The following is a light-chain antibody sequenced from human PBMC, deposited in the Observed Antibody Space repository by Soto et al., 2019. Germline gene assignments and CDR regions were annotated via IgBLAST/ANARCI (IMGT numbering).Light chain of an antibody. V-gene: IGKV2-30*01. CDR3: MQGTHWPYT. CDR1: QSLVYSDGNTY. J-gene: IGKJ2*01. CDR2: KVS. Sequence: DVVMTQSPFSLPVTLGQPASISCTSSQSLVYSDGNTYLNWIQQRPGHSPRRLLYKVSNRDSGVPDRFSGSGSGTEFTLKISRVEAEDVGVYYCMQGTHWPYTSGQGTELEIK.